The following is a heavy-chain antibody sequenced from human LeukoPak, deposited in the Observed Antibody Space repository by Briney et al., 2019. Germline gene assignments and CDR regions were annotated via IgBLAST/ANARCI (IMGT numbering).Heavy chain of an antibody. Sequence: GGSLRLSCAASGFTFSYYWMSWVRQAPGKGLEWVANIKQDGSEKYYVDSVKGRFTISRDNAKNSLYLQMNSLRAEDTAVYHCASYYYDSSGSYYFDYWGQGTLVTVSS. V-gene: IGHV3-7*01. CDR3: ASYYYDSSGSYYFDY. CDR2: IKQDGSEK. J-gene: IGHJ4*02. CDR1: GFTFSYYW. D-gene: IGHD3-22*01.